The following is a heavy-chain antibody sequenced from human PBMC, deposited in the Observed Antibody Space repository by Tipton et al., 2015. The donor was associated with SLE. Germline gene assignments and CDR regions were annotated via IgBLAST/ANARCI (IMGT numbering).Heavy chain of an antibody. Sequence: LRLSCTVSGGSISSGGYYWSWIRQHPGKGLEWIGYIYYSGSTYYNPSLKSRVTISVDTSKNQFSLKLSSVTAADTAVYYCARVPDGVVVMSDAFDIWGQGTMVTVSS. J-gene: IGHJ3*02. CDR1: GGSISSGGYY. CDR2: IYYSGST. V-gene: IGHV4-31*03. D-gene: IGHD3-22*01. CDR3: ARVPDGVVVMSDAFDI.